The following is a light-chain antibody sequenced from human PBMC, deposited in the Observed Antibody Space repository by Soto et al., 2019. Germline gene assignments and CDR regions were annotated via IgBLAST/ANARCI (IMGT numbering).Light chain of an antibody. Sequence: DIQMTQSPSTLSASVGDSVTITCRASQSISSWLAWYQQKPGKAPKLQIYKASTLESGVPSRFSGSGSGTEFTLTISSLQPDDFATYYCQQYNDYPYTFGQGTKLEIK. CDR2: KAS. J-gene: IGKJ2*01. CDR1: QSISSW. CDR3: QQYNDYPYT. V-gene: IGKV1-5*03.